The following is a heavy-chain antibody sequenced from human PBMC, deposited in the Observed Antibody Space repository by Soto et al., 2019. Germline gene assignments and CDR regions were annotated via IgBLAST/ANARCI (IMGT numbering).Heavy chain of an antibody. CDR1: GFIFSSYW. D-gene: IGHD1-26*01. V-gene: IGHV3-74*01. J-gene: IGHJ5*02. CDR3: VRVGSGSYSWRDP. Sequence: PGGSLRLSCTASGFIFSSYWMHWVRQAPGKGLVWVSRINTDGGTTTYAESVKGRFTISRDNARNTLYLQMNSLRPEDTALYYCVRVGSGSYSWRDPWGQGTLVTVSS. CDR2: INTDGGTT.